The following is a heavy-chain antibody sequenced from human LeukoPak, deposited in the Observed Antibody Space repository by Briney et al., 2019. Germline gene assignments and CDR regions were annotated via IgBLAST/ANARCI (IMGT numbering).Heavy chain of an antibody. J-gene: IGHJ6*02. V-gene: IGHV4-34*01. CDR2: INHSGST. CDR3: ARARKLHLHYYYYGMDV. CDR1: GGSFSGYY. Sequence: PSETLSLTCAVYGGSFSGYYWSWIRQPPGKGLEWIGEINHSGSTNYNPSLKSRLTISVDTSKNQFSLKLSSVTAADTAVYYCARARKLHLHYYYYGMDVWGQGTTVTVSS.